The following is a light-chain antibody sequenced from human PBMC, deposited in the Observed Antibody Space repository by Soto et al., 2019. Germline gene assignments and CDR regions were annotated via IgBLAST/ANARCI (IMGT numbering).Light chain of an antibody. CDR2: SAS. J-gene: IGKJ1*01. CDR1: QSVNIK. V-gene: IGKV3-15*01. CDR3: QQYNSWPPWT. Sequence: DIVMTQSPATLSVSPGERAILSCRASQSVNIKLAWYQQKPGQAPRLLIYSASATATGIPARFSGSGSGTEFTLTISSLQSEDSAVYFCQQYNSWPPWTFGQGTKVEF.